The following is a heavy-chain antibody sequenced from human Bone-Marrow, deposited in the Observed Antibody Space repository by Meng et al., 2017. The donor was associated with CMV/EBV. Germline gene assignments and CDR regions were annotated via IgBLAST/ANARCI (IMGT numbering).Heavy chain of an antibody. Sequence: ASVKVSCKASGYTFTSYYMHWVRQAPGQGLEWMGIINPSGGSTSYAQKFQGRVTMTRDTSTSTVYMELSSLRSEDTAVYYCARARMVYSSSGAFDSWGQGTMVTVSS. CDR2: INPSGGST. J-gene: IGHJ3*02. V-gene: IGHV1-46*01. CDR3: ARARMVYSSSGAFDS. D-gene: IGHD6-6*01. CDR1: GYTFTSYY.